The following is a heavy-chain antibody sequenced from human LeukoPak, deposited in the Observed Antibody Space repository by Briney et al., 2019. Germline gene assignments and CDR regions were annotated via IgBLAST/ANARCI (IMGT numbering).Heavy chain of an antibody. CDR2: IYSAGST. Sequence: PGGSLRLSCAASGFTVSSNYMSWVRQAPGKGLEWVSVIYSAGSTYYADSVKGRFTISRDNSKNTLYLQMNSLRAEDTAVYYCARDNYYDSSGYYWAYYYYGMDVWGQGTTVTVSS. V-gene: IGHV3-66*01. D-gene: IGHD3-22*01. J-gene: IGHJ6*02. CDR3: ARDNYYDSSGYYWAYYYYGMDV. CDR1: GFTVSSNY.